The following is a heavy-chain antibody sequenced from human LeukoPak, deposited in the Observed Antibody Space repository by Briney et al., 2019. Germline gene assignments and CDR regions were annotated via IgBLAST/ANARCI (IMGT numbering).Heavy chain of an antibody. CDR1: GFTFSSYE. CDR3: ARGDGYNYKPDY. V-gene: IGHV3-48*03. J-gene: IGHJ4*02. Sequence: PGGSLRLSCAASGFTFSSYEMNWVRQAPGKGLEWVSYISSSGSTIYYADSVKGRFTISRDNAKNSLYLQMNSPRAEDTAVYYCARGDGYNYKPDYWGQGTLVTVSS. CDR2: ISSSGSTI. D-gene: IGHD5-24*01.